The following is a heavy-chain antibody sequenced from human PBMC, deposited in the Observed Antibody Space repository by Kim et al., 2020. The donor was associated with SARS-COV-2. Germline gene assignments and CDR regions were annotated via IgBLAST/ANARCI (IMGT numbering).Heavy chain of an antibody. V-gene: IGHV4-39*01. D-gene: IGHD3-22*01. CDR1: GGSISSSSYY. CDR2: IYYSGST. Sequence: SETLSLTCTVSGGSISSSSYYWGWIRQPPGKGLEWIGSIYYSGSTYYNPSLKSRVTISVDTSKNQFSLKLSSVTAADTAVYYCAAPRRYYDSSGYYRTPVWGQGTLVTVSS. CDR3: AAPRRYYDSSGYYRTPV. J-gene: IGHJ4*02.